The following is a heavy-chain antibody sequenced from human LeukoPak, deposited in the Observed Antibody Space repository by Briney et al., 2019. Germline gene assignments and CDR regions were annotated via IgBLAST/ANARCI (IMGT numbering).Heavy chain of an antibody. J-gene: IGHJ4*02. Sequence: QPGGSLRLSCAASGFTFSSYAMSWVRQAPGKGLEWFSVISGSGGTTYYADSVKGRFTISRDNSRNTLYLQMISLRAEDTAVFYCAKSTSVTIFGVVTPDYWGQGTLVTVSS. CDR2: ISGSGGTT. D-gene: IGHD3-3*01. V-gene: IGHV3-23*01. CDR3: AKSTSVTIFGVVTPDY. CDR1: GFTFSSYA.